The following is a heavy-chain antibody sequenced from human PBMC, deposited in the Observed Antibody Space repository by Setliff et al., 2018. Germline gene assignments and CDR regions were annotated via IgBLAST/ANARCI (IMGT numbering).Heavy chain of an antibody. D-gene: IGHD2-2*01. CDR1: GVSITNSDYY. V-gene: IGHV4-39*07. CDR2: SHYSGNN. J-gene: IGHJ5*02. Sequence: SETLSLTCTVSGVSITNSDYYWGWIRQPPRKGLEWIGSSHYSGNNYYSPSLESRVTISVDTSKSQFSLNLRSVTAADTAVYYCARKYQRGKAPVVDPWGQGTLGTVSS. CDR3: ARKYQRGKAPVVDP.